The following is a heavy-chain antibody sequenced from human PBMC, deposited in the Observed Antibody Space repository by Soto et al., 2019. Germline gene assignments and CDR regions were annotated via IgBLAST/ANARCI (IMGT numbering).Heavy chain of an antibody. J-gene: IGHJ6*02. Sequence: PGGSLRLSCAASGFTFSSYWMSWVRQAPGKGLEWVANIKQDESEKSYVDSVKGRFTISRDNAKNSLYLQMNSLRAEDTAVYYCARAVGGYSYGYYYYYGMDVWGQGTTVTVS. V-gene: IGHV3-7*01. CDR3: ARAVGGYSYGYYYYYGMDV. D-gene: IGHD5-18*01. CDR2: IKQDESEK. CDR1: GFTFSSYW.